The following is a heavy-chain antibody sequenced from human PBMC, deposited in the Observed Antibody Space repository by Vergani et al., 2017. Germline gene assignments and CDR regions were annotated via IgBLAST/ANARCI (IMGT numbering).Heavy chain of an antibody. V-gene: IGHV3-21*01. CDR2: ISSSSSYI. Sequence: EVQLVESGGGLVKPGGSLRLSCAASGFTFSSYSMNWVRQAPGKGLEWVSSISSSSSYIYYADSVKGRFTISRDNAKNSLYLQMNSLRAEDTAVYYSARDLGSTSWATGYWGQGTLVTVSS. CDR1: GFTFSSYS. D-gene: IGHD2-2*01. J-gene: IGHJ4*02. CDR3: ARDLGSTSWATGY.